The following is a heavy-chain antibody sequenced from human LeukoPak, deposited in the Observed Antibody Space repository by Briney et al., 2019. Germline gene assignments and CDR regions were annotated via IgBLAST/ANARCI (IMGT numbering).Heavy chain of an antibody. V-gene: IGHV3-53*01. CDR3: ARVRYYYYGMDV. CDR2: IYSGGST. CDR1: GFTVSSNY. J-gene: IGHJ6*02. Sequence: GGSLRLSCAASGFTVSSNYMSWVRQAPGKGLEWVSVIYSGGSTYYADSVKGRFTISRDNSKNTLYLQMNSLRAEDTAVYYCARVRYYYYGMDVWGQGTTVTVSS.